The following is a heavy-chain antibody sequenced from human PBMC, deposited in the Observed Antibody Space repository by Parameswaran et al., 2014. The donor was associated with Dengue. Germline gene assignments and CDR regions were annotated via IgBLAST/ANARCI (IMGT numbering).Heavy chain of an antibody. CDR2: INPSGGST. V-gene: IGHV1-46*01. J-gene: IGHJ6*03. CDR3: ARRYYDFWSGYPYYYYYYMDV. Sequence: WVRQAPGQGLEWMGIINPSGGSTSYAQKFQGRVTMTRDTSTSTVYMELSSLRSEDTAVYYCARRYYDFWSGYPYYYYYYMDVWGKGTTVTVSS. D-gene: IGHD3-3*01.